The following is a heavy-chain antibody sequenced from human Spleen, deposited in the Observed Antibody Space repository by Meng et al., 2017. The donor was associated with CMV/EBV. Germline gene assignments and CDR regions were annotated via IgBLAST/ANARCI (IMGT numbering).Heavy chain of an antibody. V-gene: IGHV3-23*01. Sequence: GESLKISCAASGFTFSSYAMSWVRQAPGKGLEWVSAISGSGGSTYYADSVKGRFTISRDNAKNSLYLQMNSLRAEDTAVYYCARSGTGTTTYGMDVWGQGTTVTV. CDR3: ARSGTGTTTYGMDV. CDR1: GFTFSSYA. D-gene: IGHD1-7*01. CDR2: ISGSGGST. J-gene: IGHJ6*02.